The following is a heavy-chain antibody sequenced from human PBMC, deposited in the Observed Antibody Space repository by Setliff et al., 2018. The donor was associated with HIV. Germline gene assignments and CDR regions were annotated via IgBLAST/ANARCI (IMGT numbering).Heavy chain of an antibody. V-gene: IGHV1-18*01. CDR2: ISAYNGNT. CDR3: ARTEADYYDSSGYWG. CDR1: GYTFTSYG. J-gene: IGHJ4*02. Sequence: ASVNVSCKAPGYTFTSYGISWVRQAPGQGLEWMGWISAYNGNTNYAQKLQGRVTMTTDTSTSTAYMELRSLRSDDTAVYYCARTEADYYDSSGYWGWGQGTLVTVSS. D-gene: IGHD3-22*01.